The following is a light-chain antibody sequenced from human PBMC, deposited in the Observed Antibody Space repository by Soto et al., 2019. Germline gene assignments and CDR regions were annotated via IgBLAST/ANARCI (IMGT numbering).Light chain of an antibody. CDR3: QVWDTDSDPLWV. CDR1: NIGLRS. V-gene: IGLV3-21*02. Sequence: SYELTQPPSVSVAPGQTATISCGGNNIGLRSVHWYQQRPGQAPVLVVYDDSDRPSGIPERFSGSNSGNTATLTITSVEAGDEDDYYCQVWDTDSDPLWVFGGGTKLTVL. J-gene: IGLJ3*02. CDR2: DDS.